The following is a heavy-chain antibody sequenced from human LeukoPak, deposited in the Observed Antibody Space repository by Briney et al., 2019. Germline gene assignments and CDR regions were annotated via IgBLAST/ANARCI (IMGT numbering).Heavy chain of an antibody. Sequence: SVKVSCKASGRTFTSYAISWVRHAPPQRLEWMGGIITIFGTANYAKKFQGRVTITADESTSTAYMELSSLRSEDTAVYYCARGVWHCSSTSCYPYYYYYYMDVWGKGTTVTVSS. V-gene: IGHV1-69*13. CDR1: GRTFTSYA. CDR3: ARGVWHCSSTSCYPYYYYYYMDV. D-gene: IGHD2-2*01. CDR2: IITIFGTA. J-gene: IGHJ6*03.